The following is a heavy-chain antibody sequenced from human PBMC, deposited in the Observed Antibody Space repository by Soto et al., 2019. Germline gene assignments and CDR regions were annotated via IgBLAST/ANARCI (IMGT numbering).Heavy chain of an antibody. CDR3: AKDPFGRAAGLFDY. Sequence: LRLSCAASGFTFSSYGMHWVRQAPGKGLEWVAVISYDGSNKYYADSVKGRFTISRDNSKNTLYLQMNSLRAEDTAVYYCAKDPFGRAAGLFDYWGQGTLVTVSS. D-gene: IGHD6-13*01. V-gene: IGHV3-30*18. CDR2: ISYDGSNK. J-gene: IGHJ4*02. CDR1: GFTFSSYG.